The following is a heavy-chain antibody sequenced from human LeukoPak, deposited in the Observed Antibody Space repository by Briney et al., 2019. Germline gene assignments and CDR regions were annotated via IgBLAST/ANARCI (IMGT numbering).Heavy chain of an antibody. Sequence: PSETLSLTRTVSGGPIRSTNDYWGWVRQPPGKGLEWIGSVYYSGTTYCSPSLKSRVTISVDTSKSHFSLRLTSVTAADTAVYYCARYLTSGGWFYSDYWGQGTLVTVSS. D-gene: IGHD6-19*01. V-gene: IGHV4-39*01. CDR3: ARYLTSGGWFYSDY. CDR2: VYYSGTT. J-gene: IGHJ4*02. CDR1: GGPIRSTNDY.